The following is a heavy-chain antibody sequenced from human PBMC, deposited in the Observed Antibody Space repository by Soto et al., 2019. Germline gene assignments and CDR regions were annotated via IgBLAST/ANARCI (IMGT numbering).Heavy chain of an antibody. V-gene: IGHV3-21*01. J-gene: IGHJ4*02. CDR2: ISSSSSYI. CDR1: GFTFSSYS. D-gene: IGHD3-3*01. Sequence: GGSLRLSCAASGFTFSSYSMNWVRQAPGEGLEWVSSISSSSSYIYYADSVKGRFTISRDNAKNSLYLQMNSLRAEDTAVYYWGRVLERVAGPCDNWGQETLVTVSS. CDR3: GRVLERVAGPCDN.